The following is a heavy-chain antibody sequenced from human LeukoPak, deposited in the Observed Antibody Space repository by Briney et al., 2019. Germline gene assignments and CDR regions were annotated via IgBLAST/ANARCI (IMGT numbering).Heavy chain of an antibody. D-gene: IGHD1-1*01. CDR2: IIPILGIA. CDR1: GGTFSSYA. V-gene: IGHV1-69*04. J-gene: IGHJ4*02. CDR3: ARDIDARAGTDY. Sequence: ASVKVSCKASGGTFSSYAISWVRQAPGQGLEWMGRIIPILGIANYAQKFQGRVTITADKSTSTAYMELSSLRSEDTAVYYRARDIDARAGTDYWGQGTLVTVSS.